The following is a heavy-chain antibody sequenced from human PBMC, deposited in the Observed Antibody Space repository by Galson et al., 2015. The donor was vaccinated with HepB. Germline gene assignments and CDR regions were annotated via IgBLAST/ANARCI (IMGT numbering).Heavy chain of an antibody. CDR1: RGSISSSSYS. CDR3: ARHEVGAKGDHWFDP. V-gene: IGHV4-39*01. Sequence: SETLSLTCTVSRGSISSSSYSWGWIRQPPGKGLEWIGNIYYSGNTYYNPSLKSRVTISVDTSKNQFSLKLSSVTAADTSVYYCARHEVGAKGDHWFDPWGQGTLVTVSS. CDR2: IYYSGNT. J-gene: IGHJ5*02. D-gene: IGHD1-26*01.